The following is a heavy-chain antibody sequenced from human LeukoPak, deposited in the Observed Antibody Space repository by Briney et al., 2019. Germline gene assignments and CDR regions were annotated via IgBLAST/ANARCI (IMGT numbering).Heavy chain of an antibody. CDR1: GGSISSYY. D-gene: IGHD2/OR15-2a*01. Sequence: PSETLSLTCTASGGSISSYYWSWIRQPPGKGLEWIGYIYYSGSTNYNPSLKSRVTISVDTSKNQFSLKLSSVTAADTAVYYCACSAQYSYYYYMDVWGKGTTVTVSS. CDR3: ACSAQYSYYYYMDV. J-gene: IGHJ6*03. V-gene: IGHV4-59*01. CDR2: IYYSGST.